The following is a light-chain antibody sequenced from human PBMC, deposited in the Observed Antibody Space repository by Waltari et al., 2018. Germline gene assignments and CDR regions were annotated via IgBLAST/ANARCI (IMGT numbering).Light chain of an antibody. CDR1: SSDVGGYDY. V-gene: IGLV2-14*03. J-gene: IGLJ1*01. CDR3: GSYTSSTTLA. Sequence: QSALTQPASVSGSPGQSITISCTGTSSDVGGYDYVSWYQQHPGKAPKLILYDVRNRPLGVSHRVSGSKSGNTASLTISGLQADDEAEYYCGSYTSSTTLAFGTGTKVTVL. CDR2: DVR.